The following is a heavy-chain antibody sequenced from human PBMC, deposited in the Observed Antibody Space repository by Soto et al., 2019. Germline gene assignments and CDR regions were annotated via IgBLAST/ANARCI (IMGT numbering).Heavy chain of an antibody. Sequence: QVQLQESGPGLVKPSETLSLTCPVSGGSISSYYWSWIRQPPGKGLEWIGYIYYSGSTNYNRSLKSRFPISVDTSKNRFSLKLSSVTAADTAVYYCARVYGGAFDYWGQGTLVTVSS. J-gene: IGHJ4*02. V-gene: IGHV4-59*01. CDR3: ARVYGGAFDY. CDR1: GGSISSYY. CDR2: IYYSGST. D-gene: IGHD4-17*01.